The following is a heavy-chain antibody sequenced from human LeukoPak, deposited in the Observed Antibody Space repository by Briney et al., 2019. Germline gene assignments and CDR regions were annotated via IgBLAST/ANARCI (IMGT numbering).Heavy chain of an antibody. D-gene: IGHD3-10*01. CDR3: ARDQLLWFGNDY. V-gene: IGHV3-33*01. J-gene: IGHJ4*02. Sequence: GRSLRLSCAASGFTFSSYGMHWVRQAPGKGLEWVAVIWYDGSNKYYAVSVKGRFTISRDNSKNTLYLQMDSLRAEDTAVYYCARDQLLWFGNDYWGQGTLVTVSS. CDR2: IWYDGSNK. CDR1: GFTFSSYG.